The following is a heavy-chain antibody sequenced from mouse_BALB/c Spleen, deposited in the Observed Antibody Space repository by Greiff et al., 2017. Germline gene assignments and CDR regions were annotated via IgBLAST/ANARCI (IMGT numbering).Heavy chain of an antibody. CDR2: IYPGNSDT. J-gene: IGHJ3*01. D-gene: IGHD2-3*01. CDR1: GYTFTSYW. Sequence: EVQGVESGTVLARPGASVKMSCKASGYTFTSYWMHWVKQRPGQGLEWIGAIYPGNSDTSYNQKFKGKAKLTAVTSTSTAYMELSSLTNEDSAVYYCTRLDGYSSWFAYWGQGTLVTVSA. CDR3: TRLDGYSSWFAY. V-gene: IGHV1-5*01.